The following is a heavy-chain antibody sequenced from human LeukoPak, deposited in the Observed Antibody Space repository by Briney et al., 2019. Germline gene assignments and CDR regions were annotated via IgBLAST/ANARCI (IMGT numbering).Heavy chain of an antibody. CDR1: GDSVSSNSAA. V-gene: IGHV6-1*01. Sequence: SQTLSLTCAISGDSVSSNSAAWHWIRQSPSRGLEWLGRTYYRSKWYNDYAVSVKSRIIINPDTSKNQFSLQLNSVTPEDTAVYYCARSRAAEDGYFDYWGQGTLVTVSS. J-gene: IGHJ4*02. CDR2: TYYRSKWYN. D-gene: IGHD6-13*01. CDR3: ARSRAAEDGYFDY.